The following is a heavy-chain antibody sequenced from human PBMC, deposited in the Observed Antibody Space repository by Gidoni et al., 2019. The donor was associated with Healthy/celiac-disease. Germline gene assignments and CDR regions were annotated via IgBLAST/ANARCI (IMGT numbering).Heavy chain of an antibody. D-gene: IGHD3-22*01. V-gene: IGHV3-33*01. CDR1: GFTFSRYG. CDR3: ARALIYDSSGYGRYYFDY. Sequence: QVQLVESGGGVVQPGRSLRLSCAASGFTFSRYGMHWVRQAPGKGLEWVAVIWYYGSNKYYADSVKGRFTISRDNSKNTLYLQMNSLRAEDTAVYYCARALIYDSSGYGRYYFDYWGQGTLVTVSS. J-gene: IGHJ4*02. CDR2: IWYYGSNK.